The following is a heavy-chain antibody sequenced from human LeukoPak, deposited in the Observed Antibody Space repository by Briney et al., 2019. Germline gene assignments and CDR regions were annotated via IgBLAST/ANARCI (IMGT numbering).Heavy chain of an antibody. Sequence: SETLSLTCTVSGGSISTYYWSWIRQPPGKGLEWIGYIYYSGSTNYNPSLKSRVTISVDTSKKQFPLKLSSVTAADTAVYYCAREYYYDSSGYYPPHAFDIWGQGTMVTVSS. J-gene: IGHJ3*02. CDR1: GGSISTYY. D-gene: IGHD3-22*01. CDR3: AREYYYDSSGYYPPHAFDI. V-gene: IGHV4-59*01. CDR2: IYYSGST.